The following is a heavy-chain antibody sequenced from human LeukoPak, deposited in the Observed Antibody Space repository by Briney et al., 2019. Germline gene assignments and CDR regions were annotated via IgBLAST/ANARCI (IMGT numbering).Heavy chain of an antibody. V-gene: IGHV1-8*01. CDR2: MNPNSGNT. Sequence: ASVKVSCKASGYTFTSYDINWVRQATGQGLEWMGWMNPNSGNTGYAQKSQGRVTMTRNTSISTAYMELSSLRSEDTAVYYCARGYYYGSGSYYNFLDYYFDYWGQGTLVTVSS. CDR3: ARGYYYGSGSYYNFLDYYFDY. J-gene: IGHJ4*02. D-gene: IGHD3-10*01. CDR1: GYTFTSYD.